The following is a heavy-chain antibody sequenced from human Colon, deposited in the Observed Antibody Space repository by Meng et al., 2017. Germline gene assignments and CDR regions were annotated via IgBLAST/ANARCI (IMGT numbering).Heavy chain of an antibody. CDR3: ARRNSNNWFDP. CDR2: IFHSGTS. J-gene: IGHJ5*02. D-gene: IGHD2/OR15-2a*01. CDR1: GASISGDNW. V-gene: IGHV4-4*02. Sequence: QAQLQESGPGLVKPSGTLSLTCAVSGASISGDNWWSWVRQTPGKGLEWLGEIFHSGTSNYNPSLKSRVTISVDKSKNQFSLRLSSVTAADTAVYYCARRNSNNWFDPWGQGILVTVSS.